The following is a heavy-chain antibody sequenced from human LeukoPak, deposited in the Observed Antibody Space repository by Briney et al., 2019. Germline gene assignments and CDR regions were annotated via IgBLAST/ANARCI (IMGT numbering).Heavy chain of an antibody. Sequence: GGSLRLSCAASGFTFSTYGMHWVRQAPGRGLEWVAFIRHDGSDKYYADSVKGRFTISRDNSKNTLYLQMNSLRAEDTAVYYCARITSVSYVGDAFDIWGQGTMVTVSS. CDR1: GFTFSTYG. CDR2: IRHDGSDK. D-gene: IGHD1-26*01. V-gene: IGHV3-30*02. J-gene: IGHJ3*02. CDR3: ARITSVSYVGDAFDI.